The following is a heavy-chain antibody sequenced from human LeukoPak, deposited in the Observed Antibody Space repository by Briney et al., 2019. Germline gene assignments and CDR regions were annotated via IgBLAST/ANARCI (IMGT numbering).Heavy chain of an antibody. CDR3: AKVLTYYDFWSGSFDY. Sequence: GGSLRLSCAASGFTFDDYAMHWVRQAPGKGLEWVSGISWNSGSIGYADSVKGRFAISRDNAKNSLYLQMNSLRAEDTALYYCAKVLTYYDFWSGSFDYWGQGTLVTVSS. J-gene: IGHJ4*02. D-gene: IGHD3-3*01. CDR2: ISWNSGSI. CDR1: GFTFDDYA. V-gene: IGHV3-9*01.